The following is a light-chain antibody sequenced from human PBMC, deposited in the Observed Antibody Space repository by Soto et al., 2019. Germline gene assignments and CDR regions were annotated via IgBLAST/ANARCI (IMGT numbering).Light chain of an antibody. J-gene: IGKJ4*01. CDR2: DAS. CDR1: QDIGSA. CDR3: QQFNGFPLA. V-gene: IGKV1-13*02. Sequence: IQLTQSPSSLSASVGDRVTITCRAGQDIGSALAWYQQRPGKATKLLLYDASNLEAGVPSRVSGSGSGTDFTLTITSLRPEDFATYYCQQFNGFPLAFGGGTKVQIK.